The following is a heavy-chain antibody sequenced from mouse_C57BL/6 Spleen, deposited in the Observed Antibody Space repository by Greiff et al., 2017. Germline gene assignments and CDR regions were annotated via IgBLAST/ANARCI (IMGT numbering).Heavy chain of an antibody. D-gene: IGHD1-1*01. J-gene: IGHJ4*01. Sequence: EVQGVESGGGLVKPGGSLKLSCAASGFTFSDYGMHWVRQAPEKGLEWVAYISSGSSTIYYADTVKGRFTISRDNAKNTLFLQMTSLRSEDTAIYYCARPIYYYGSSYFYAMDYWGQGTSVTVSS. V-gene: IGHV5-17*01. CDR3: ARPIYYYGSSYFYAMDY. CDR1: GFTFSDYG. CDR2: ISSGSSTI.